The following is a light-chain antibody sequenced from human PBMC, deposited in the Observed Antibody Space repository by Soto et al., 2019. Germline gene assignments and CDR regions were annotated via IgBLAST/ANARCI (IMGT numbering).Light chain of an antibody. CDR1: QSVSSF. Sequence: ELVLTQSPATLSLSPGERATLSCRTSQSVSSFLAWYQQRPGQSPRLLIYGASTRATGIPARFSGSGSGTELTITISSLQSEDGEVYDGQQYNNWPRTFGQGTKVDIK. CDR3: QQYNNWPRT. J-gene: IGKJ1*01. CDR2: GAS. V-gene: IGKV3-15*01.